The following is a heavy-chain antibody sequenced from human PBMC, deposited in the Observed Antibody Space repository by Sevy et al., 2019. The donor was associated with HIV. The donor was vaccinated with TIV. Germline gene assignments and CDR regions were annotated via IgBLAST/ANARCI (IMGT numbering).Heavy chain of an antibody. D-gene: IGHD6-6*01. V-gene: IGHV1-58*01. J-gene: IGHJ6*02. CDR1: GFTFTSSA. CDR3: AAASRSSKGEPDYYYYCGMDV. Sequence: ASVKVSCKASGFTFTSSAVQWVRQARGQRLEWIGWIVVGSGNTNYAQKFQERVTITRDMSTSTAYMELSSLRSEDTAVYYWAAASRSSKGEPDYYYYCGMDVWGQGPTVTVSS. CDR2: IVVGSGNT.